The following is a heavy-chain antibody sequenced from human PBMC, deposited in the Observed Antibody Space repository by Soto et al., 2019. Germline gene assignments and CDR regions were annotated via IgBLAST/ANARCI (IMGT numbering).Heavy chain of an antibody. CDR1: GFTFNSYC. CDR2: ITQDGSEK. CDR3: ARGWGLDP. D-gene: IGHD1-26*01. Sequence: EVQLVESGGGLVQPGGSLRLSCAASGFTFNSYCMTWVRQAPGKGLEWVANITQDGSEKYYVDSVKGSVTISRDKAKNSLYLQMNILRAEDTAVYSCARGWGLDPGGQGTLVTVSS. J-gene: IGHJ4*02. V-gene: IGHV3-7*04.